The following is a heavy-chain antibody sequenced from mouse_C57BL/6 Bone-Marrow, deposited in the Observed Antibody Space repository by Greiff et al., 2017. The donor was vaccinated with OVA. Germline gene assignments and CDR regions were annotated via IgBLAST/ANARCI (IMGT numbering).Heavy chain of an antibody. CDR2: IWRGGST. Sequence: QVQLQESGPGLVQPSQRLSITCTVSGFSLTSYGVHWVRQSPGKGLEWLGVIWRGGSTDYNAAFMSRLSITKDNSKSQVFFKMNSLQADDTAIYYCAKTSYGSSFWYFDVWGTGTTVTVSS. CDR1: GFSLTSYG. D-gene: IGHD1-1*01. J-gene: IGHJ1*03. CDR3: AKTSYGSSFWYFDV. V-gene: IGHV2-5*01.